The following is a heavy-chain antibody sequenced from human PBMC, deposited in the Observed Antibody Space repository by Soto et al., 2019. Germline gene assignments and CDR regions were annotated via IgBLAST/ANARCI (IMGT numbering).Heavy chain of an antibody. V-gene: IGHV1-69*13. CDR1: GGTFSSYA. D-gene: IGHD3-22*01. J-gene: IGHJ3*02. CDR2: IIPIFGTA. Sequence: SVKVSCKASGGTFSSYAISWVRQAPGQGLEWMGGIIPIFGTANYAQKFQGRVTITADESTSTAYMELSSLRSEDTAVYYCARDLRTYYYDSSGSLDAFDIWGQGTMVTVSS. CDR3: ARDLRTYYYDSSGSLDAFDI.